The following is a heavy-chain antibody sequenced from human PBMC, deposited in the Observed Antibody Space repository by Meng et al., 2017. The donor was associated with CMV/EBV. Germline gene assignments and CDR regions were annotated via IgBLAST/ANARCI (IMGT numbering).Heavy chain of an antibody. CDR3: AKGLPRDHDAFDI. CDR1: GFTFSSYG. CDR2: IWYDGSNK. Sequence: GESLKISCAASGFTFSSYGMHWVRQAPGKGLEWVAVIWYDGSNKYYADSVKGRFTISRDNSKNTLYLQMNSLRAEDTAVYYCAKGLPRDHDAFDIWGQGTMVTVSS. J-gene: IGHJ3*02. V-gene: IGHV3-33*06.